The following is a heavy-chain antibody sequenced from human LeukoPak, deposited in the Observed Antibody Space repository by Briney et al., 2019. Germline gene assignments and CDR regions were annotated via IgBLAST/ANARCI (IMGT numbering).Heavy chain of an antibody. CDR2: ISSSSSYI. D-gene: IGHD5-18*01. J-gene: IGHJ4*01. V-gene: IGHV3-21*04. Sequence: GGSLRLSCAASGFTFSSYSMNWVRQAPGKGLEWVSSISSSSSYIYYADSVKGRFTISRDNAKNSLYLQMNSLRAEDTAVYYCARDGDTAMVVYYWGQGTLVTVSS. CDR1: GFTFSSYS. CDR3: ARDGDTAMVVYY.